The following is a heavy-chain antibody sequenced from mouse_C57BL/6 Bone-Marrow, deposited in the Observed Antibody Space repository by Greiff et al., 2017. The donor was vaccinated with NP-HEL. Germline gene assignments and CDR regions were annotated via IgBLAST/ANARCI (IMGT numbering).Heavy chain of an antibody. Sequence: QVQLQQPGAELVKPGASVKLSCKASGYTFTSYWMHWVKQRPGQGLEWIGMIHPNSGSTNYNEKFKSKATLTVDKSSSTAYMQLSSLTSEDSAVYFCARSTTVVGRDYWGQGTTLTVSS. CDR3: ARSTTVVGRDY. CDR2: IHPNSGST. J-gene: IGHJ2*01. V-gene: IGHV1-64*01. CDR1: GYTFTSYW. D-gene: IGHD1-1*01.